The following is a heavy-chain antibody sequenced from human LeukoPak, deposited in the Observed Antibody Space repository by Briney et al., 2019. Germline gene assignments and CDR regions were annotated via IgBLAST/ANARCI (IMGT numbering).Heavy chain of an antibody. V-gene: IGHV4-30-2*01. CDR3: ARGRVVRGILVDYFDY. CDR1: GGSISSGGYY. CDR2: IYHSGST. Sequence: PSETLSLTCTVSGGSISSGGYYWSWIRQPPGKGLEWIGYIYHSGSTYYNPSLKSRVTISVDTSKNQFSLKLSSVTAADTAVYYCARGRVVRGILVDYFDYWGQGTLVTVSS. J-gene: IGHJ4*02. D-gene: IGHD3-10*01.